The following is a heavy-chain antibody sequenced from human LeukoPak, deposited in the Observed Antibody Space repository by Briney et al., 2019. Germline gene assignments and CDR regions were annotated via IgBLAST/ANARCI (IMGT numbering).Heavy chain of an antibody. D-gene: IGHD5-24*01. Sequence: PSETLSLTCTVSGGSISSYYWSWIRQPPRKGLEWIGYIYYSGSTNYNPSLKSRVTISVDTSKNQFSLKLSSVTAADTAVYYCARGGRWLQSGLNYWGQGTLVTVSS. CDR1: GGSISSYY. CDR3: ARGGRWLQSGLNY. V-gene: IGHV4-59*01. CDR2: IYYSGST. J-gene: IGHJ4*02.